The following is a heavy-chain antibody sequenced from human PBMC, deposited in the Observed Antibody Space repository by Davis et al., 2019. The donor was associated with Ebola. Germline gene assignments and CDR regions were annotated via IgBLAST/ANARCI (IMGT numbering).Heavy chain of an antibody. V-gene: IGHV1-69*13. D-gene: IGHD5-12*01. CDR2: IIPIIARE. Sequence: SVKVSCKTSGYKFTSYGISWVRQVPGQGLEWMGGIIPIIAREDYAQKFQGRVTISADASTDTAYMELSSLRSEDTAIYYCARGDIVTDQVEYFDYWGQGTLVTVSS. CDR1: GYKFTSYG. J-gene: IGHJ4*02. CDR3: ARGDIVTDQVEYFDY.